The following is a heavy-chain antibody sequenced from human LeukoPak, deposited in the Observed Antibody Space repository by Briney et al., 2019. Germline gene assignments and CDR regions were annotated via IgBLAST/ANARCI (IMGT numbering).Heavy chain of an antibody. Sequence: GGSLRLSCAASGFTFSDYYMSWIRQAPGKGLEWVSYISSSGSTIYYADSVKGRFTISRDNAKNSLYLQMNSLRAEDTAVYYCARDAGYDFWSGYYTDYWGQGTLVTVSS. CDR1: GFTFSDYY. CDR3: ARDAGYDFWSGYYTDY. J-gene: IGHJ4*02. D-gene: IGHD3-3*01. V-gene: IGHV3-11*04. CDR2: ISSSGSTI.